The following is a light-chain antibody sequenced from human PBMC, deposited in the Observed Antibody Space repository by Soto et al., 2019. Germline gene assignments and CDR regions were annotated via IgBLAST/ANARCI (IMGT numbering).Light chain of an antibody. CDR2: KDS. Sequence: SYELTQPSSVSVSPGQTARITCSGDVLAKKYARWFQQKPGQAPVLVIYKDSERPSGIPERFSGSSSGTTVTLTISGAQVEDEADYYCYSAADNHVVFGGGTKVTVL. CDR3: YSAADNHVV. V-gene: IGLV3-27*01. J-gene: IGLJ2*01. CDR1: VLAKKY.